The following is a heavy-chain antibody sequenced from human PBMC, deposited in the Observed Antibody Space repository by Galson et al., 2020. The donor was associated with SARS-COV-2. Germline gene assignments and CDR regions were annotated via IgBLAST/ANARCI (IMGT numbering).Heavy chain of an antibody. J-gene: IGHJ3*02. CDR2: MYYIGSS. D-gene: IGHD2-2*03. V-gene: IGHV4-59*08. Sequence: ETSETLSLTCSVSGASLSSDFWSWIRQPPGKGLEWIGFMYYIGSSNNNASLKSRVTISVDMSKNLLSLELSTVTAADTAVYYCVRHGYCSSGSCSANDAFHIWGQGTLVTVSS. CDR1: GASLSSDF. CDR3: VRHGYCSSGSCSANDAFHI.